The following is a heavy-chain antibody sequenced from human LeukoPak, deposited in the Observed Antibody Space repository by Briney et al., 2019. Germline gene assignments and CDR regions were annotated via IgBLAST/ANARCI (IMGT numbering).Heavy chain of an antibody. CDR1: GGSISTSGYY. Sequence: PSETLSLTCTVSGGSISTSGYYWGWIRQPPGKGLEWIGSIYYSGSTYYNPSLESRVTLSVDTSTNQFSLRLSSVTAADTAVYYCAKKVGGIYAFDMWGQGTMVTVSS. J-gene: IGHJ3*02. CDR2: IYYSGST. V-gene: IGHV4-39*01. CDR3: AKKVGGIYAFDM. D-gene: IGHD1-26*01.